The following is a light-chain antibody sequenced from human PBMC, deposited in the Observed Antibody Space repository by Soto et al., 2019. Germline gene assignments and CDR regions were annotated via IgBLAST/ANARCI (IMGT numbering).Light chain of an antibody. J-gene: IGKJ5*01. CDR3: QQYNNWLIT. Sequence: EIVMTQSPATLSVSPGERATLSCRASQSVSSNLAWYPQKPGQAPRLLIYGASTRATGIPARFSGSGSGTESTLTISSLQSEDFADYYCQQYNNWLITFGQGTRLEIK. CDR2: GAS. CDR1: QSVSSN. V-gene: IGKV3-15*01.